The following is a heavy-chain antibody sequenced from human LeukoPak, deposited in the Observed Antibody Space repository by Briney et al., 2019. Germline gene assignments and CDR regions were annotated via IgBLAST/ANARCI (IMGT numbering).Heavy chain of an antibody. Sequence: SETLSLTCTVSGGSISSSSYYWGWIRQPPGKGLEWIESIYYSGSTYYNPSLKSRVTISVDTSKNQFSLKLSSVTAADTAVYYCARDGGLGQQLEYFDYWGQGTLVTVSS. CDR2: IYYSGST. D-gene: IGHD6-13*01. CDR1: GGSISSSSYY. J-gene: IGHJ4*02. CDR3: ARDGGLGQQLEYFDY. V-gene: IGHV4-39*07.